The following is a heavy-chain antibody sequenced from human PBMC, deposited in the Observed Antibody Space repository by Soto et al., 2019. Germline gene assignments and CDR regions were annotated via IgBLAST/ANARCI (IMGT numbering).Heavy chain of an antibody. J-gene: IGHJ4*02. CDR2: INAGNGNT. V-gene: IGHV1-3*01. Sequence: ASVKVSCKASGYTFTSYAMHWVRQAPGQRLEWMGWINAGNGNTKYSQKFQGRVTITRDTSASTAYMELSSLRSEDTAVYYCARDSEVRDALGIDYWGQGTLVTVSS. CDR1: GYTFTSYA. CDR3: ARDSEVRDALGIDY. D-gene: IGHD3-16*01.